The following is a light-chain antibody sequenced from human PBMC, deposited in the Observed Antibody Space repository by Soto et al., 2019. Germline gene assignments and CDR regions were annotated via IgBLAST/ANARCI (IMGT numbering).Light chain of an antibody. CDR3: SSYTSSSTPYVV. CDR2: EVN. Sequence: QSALTQPASVSGSPGQSITISCTGTSSDIGNYDFVSWYQQHPGKAPKLIIYEVNNRPSGVSNRFSGSKSGSTASLTISGLQAEDEADYYCSSYTSSSTPYVVLGGGTKLTVL. V-gene: IGLV2-14*01. J-gene: IGLJ2*01. CDR1: SSDIGNYDF.